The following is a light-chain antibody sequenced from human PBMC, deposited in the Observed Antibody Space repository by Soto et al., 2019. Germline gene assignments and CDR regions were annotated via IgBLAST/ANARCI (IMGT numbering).Light chain of an antibody. CDR1: GYAVSYQL. J-gene: IGLJ1*01. V-gene: IGLV2-23*02. Sequence: HSALTQPASVSGSPGQSITISCSGYAVSYQLVSWYQQQPGKAPKLILYDLTTRPSGVSNRFSGFKSGTTASLAISGLQAEDEGYYYCCSYVGTRHDLLGTPTKGTVL. CDR3: CSYVGTRHDL. CDR2: DLT.